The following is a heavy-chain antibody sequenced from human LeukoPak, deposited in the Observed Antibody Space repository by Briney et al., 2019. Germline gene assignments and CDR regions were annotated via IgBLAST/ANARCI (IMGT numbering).Heavy chain of an antibody. Sequence: SETLPLTCAVYGGSFSGYYWSWIRQPPGKGLEWIGEINHSGSTNYNPSLKSRVTISVDTSKNQFSLKLSSVTAADTAVYYCARDLGLKFPFDYWGQGTLVTVSS. CDR1: GGSFSGYY. CDR2: INHSGST. V-gene: IGHV4-34*01. J-gene: IGHJ4*02. CDR3: ARDLGLKFPFDY.